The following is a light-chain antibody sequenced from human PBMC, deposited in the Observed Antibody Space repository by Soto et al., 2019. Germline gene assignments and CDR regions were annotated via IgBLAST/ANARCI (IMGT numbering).Light chain of an antibody. J-gene: IGKJ1*01. CDR3: HQYYSFPRT. Sequence: VIWMTQSPSLLSASTGDRFTISCLMSQGISSYLSWYQQKPGKAPELLIYAASTLQSGVPSRLSGSGSGQDFTITISSLQSEDFATYYCHQYYSFPRTFGQVTKVDIK. CDR2: AAS. CDR1: QGISSY. V-gene: IGKV1D-8*01.